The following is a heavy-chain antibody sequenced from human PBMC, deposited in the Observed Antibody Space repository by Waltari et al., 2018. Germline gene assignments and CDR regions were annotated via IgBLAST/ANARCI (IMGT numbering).Heavy chain of an antibody. Sequence: QVQLVESGGSVVQPGRSLRLSCAASGFTFSNYGMHWVRQAPGKGVGVVALISYDGSNKYSDAVKGRFTISRDNSKNTVDLQMNSLRAEDTAVYYCANGLCGGNCYTLFHWGQGTLVTVSS. CDR1: GFTFSNYG. D-gene: IGHD2-15*01. V-gene: IGHV3-30*18. CDR2: ISYDGSNK. CDR3: ANGLCGGNCYTLFH. J-gene: IGHJ4*02.